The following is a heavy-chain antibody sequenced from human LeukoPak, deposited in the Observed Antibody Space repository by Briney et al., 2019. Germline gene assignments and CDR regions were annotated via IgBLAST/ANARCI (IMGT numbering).Heavy chain of an antibody. Sequence: GGSLRLSCAASGFTFRSYAMHWGRPAPGQGVEWGGVISYDGSNKYYADSVKGRFTISRDNSKNTLYLQMNSLRAEDTAVYYCARDGIAVAVDAFDIWGQGTMVTVSS. V-gene: IGHV3-30-3*01. CDR3: ARDGIAVAVDAFDI. J-gene: IGHJ3*02. CDR1: GFTFRSYA. CDR2: ISYDGSNK. D-gene: IGHD6-19*01.